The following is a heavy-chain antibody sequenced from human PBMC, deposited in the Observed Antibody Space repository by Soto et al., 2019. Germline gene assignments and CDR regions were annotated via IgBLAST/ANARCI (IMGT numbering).Heavy chain of an antibody. Sequence: GGSLRLSCAASGFTFSSYAMSWVRQAPGKGLEWVSTISGGGGRTYYADSVKGRFSISRDNSKNTLYLQMNSLRAEDTALYYCAKRGSGAVAFDYWGQGTLVTVSS. D-gene: IGHD6-19*01. CDR1: GFTFSSYA. J-gene: IGHJ4*02. V-gene: IGHV3-23*01. CDR3: AKRGSGAVAFDY. CDR2: ISGGGGRT.